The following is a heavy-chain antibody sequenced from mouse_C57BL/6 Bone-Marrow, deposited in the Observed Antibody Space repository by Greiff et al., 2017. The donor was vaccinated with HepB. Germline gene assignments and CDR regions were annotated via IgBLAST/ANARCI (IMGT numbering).Heavy chain of an antibody. V-gene: IGHV5-6*01. D-gene: IGHD1-1*01. Sequence: EVQGVESGGDLVKPGGSLKLSCAASGFTFSSYGMSWVRQTPDKRLEWVATSSSGGSYTYYPDSVKGRFTISRYNAKNTLYLQMSSLKSEDTAMYYCANSVVAPYYAMDYWGQGTSVTVSS. CDR1: GFTFSSYG. CDR2: SSSGGSYT. CDR3: ANSVVAPYYAMDY. J-gene: IGHJ4*01.